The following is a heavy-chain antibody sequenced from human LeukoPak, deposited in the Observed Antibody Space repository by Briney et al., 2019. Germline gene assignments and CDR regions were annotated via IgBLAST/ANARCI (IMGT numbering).Heavy chain of an antibody. V-gene: IGHV4-39*01. CDR3: ARHTQWFGELLYYFDY. J-gene: IGHJ4*02. Sequence: SETLSLTCTVSGGSISSYYWSWIRQPPGKGLEWIGSIYYSGSTYYNPSLKSRVTISVDTSKNQFSLKLSSVTAADTAVYYCARHTQWFGELLYYFDYWGQGTLVTVSS. D-gene: IGHD3-10*01. CDR2: IYYSGST. CDR1: GGSISSYY.